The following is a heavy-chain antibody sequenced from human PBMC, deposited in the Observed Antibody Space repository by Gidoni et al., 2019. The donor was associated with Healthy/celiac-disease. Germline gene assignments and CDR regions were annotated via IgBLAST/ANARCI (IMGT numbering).Heavy chain of an antibody. D-gene: IGHD6-13*01. Sequence: EVQLVESGGGVVQPGGSLSLSCAASGFTFDDYAMHWVRQAPGKGLWVVSLISGDGGSTYYADSVKGRFTISRDNSKNSLYLQMNSLRTEDTALYYCAKDLSTIAAAGTREFDYWGQGTLVTVSS. V-gene: IGHV3-43*02. CDR3: AKDLSTIAAAGTREFDY. CDR1: GFTFDDYA. CDR2: ISGDGGST. J-gene: IGHJ4*02.